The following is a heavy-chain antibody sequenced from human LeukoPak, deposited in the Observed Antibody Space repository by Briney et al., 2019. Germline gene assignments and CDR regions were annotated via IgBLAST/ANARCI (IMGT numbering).Heavy chain of an antibody. Sequence: SVKVSCKASGGTYSSYAISGVRQAPGQGLEWMGGIIPIFGTANYAQKFQGRVTITADESTSTAYMELSSLRSEDTAVYYCARDEGYCSSTSCYLFDYWGQGTLVTVSS. CDR3: ARDEGYCSSTSCYLFDY. CDR1: GGTYSSYA. J-gene: IGHJ4*02. CDR2: IIPIFGTA. D-gene: IGHD2-2*01. V-gene: IGHV1-69*13.